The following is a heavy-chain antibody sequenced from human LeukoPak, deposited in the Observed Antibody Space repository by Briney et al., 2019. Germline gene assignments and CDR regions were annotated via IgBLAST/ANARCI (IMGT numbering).Heavy chain of an antibody. CDR3: ARGYYYDSSGYYPMVYYFDY. J-gene: IGHJ4*02. Sequence: ASVKVSCKASGYTFTGYYMHWVRQAPGQGLEWMGWISPNSGGTNYAQKFQGRVTMTRDTSISTAYMELSRLRSDDTAVYYCARGYYYDSSGYYPMVYYFDYWGQGTLVTVSS. V-gene: IGHV1-2*02. CDR2: ISPNSGGT. D-gene: IGHD3-22*01. CDR1: GYTFTGYY.